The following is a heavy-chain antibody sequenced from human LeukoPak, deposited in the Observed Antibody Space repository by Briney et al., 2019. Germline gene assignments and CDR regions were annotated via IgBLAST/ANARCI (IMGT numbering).Heavy chain of an antibody. J-gene: IGHJ4*02. D-gene: IGHD3-3*01. CDR1: GFTFSGSA. CDR3: TRLYLSYDFWSGYYSGADY. CDR2: IRSKANSDAT. Sequence: GGSLRLSCAASGFTFSGSAMHWVRQASGKGLVWVGRIRSKANSDATAYAASVKGRFTISRDDSKNTAYLQMNSLKTEDTAVYYCTRLYLSYDFWSGYYSGADYWGQGTLVTVSS. V-gene: IGHV3-73*01.